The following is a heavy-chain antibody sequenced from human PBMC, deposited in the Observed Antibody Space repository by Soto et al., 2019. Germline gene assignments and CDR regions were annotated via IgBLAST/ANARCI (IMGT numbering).Heavy chain of an antibody. CDR1: GFTFSSYD. D-gene: IGHD1-1*01. J-gene: IGHJ6*03. Sequence: EVQLVESGGGLVQPGGSLRLSCAASGFTFSSYDMHWVRQATGKGLEWVSAIGTAGDTYYPGSVKGRFTISRENAKNSLYLQMNSVRAGETAVYYCARGSVSGTTLHYYYYYMDVWGKGTTVTVFS. CDR3: ARGSVSGTTLHYYYYYMDV. CDR2: IGTAGDT. V-gene: IGHV3-13*01.